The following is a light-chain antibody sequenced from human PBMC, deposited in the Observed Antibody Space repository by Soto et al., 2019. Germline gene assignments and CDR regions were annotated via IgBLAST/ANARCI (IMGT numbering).Light chain of an antibody. Sequence: QSAPTQPPSASGSPGQSVTISCTGTSSDVGAYNYVSWYQQYPGKAPKLMIYEVSKRPSGVPDRFSGSKSGKTASLTVSGLQPEDEADYYCTSYAGSNIWVSGGGTKVTVL. J-gene: IGLJ3*02. CDR2: EVS. V-gene: IGLV2-8*01. CDR1: SSDVGAYNY. CDR3: TSYAGSNIWV.